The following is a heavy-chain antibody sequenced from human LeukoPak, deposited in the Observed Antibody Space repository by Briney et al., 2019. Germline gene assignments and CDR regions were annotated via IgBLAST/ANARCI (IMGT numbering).Heavy chain of an antibody. J-gene: IGHJ6*02. CDR2: ISGSGGST. D-gene: IGHD2-2*01. CDR1: GFTFSSYA. CDR3: ARYCSSTSCSRGYYYYYGMDV. Sequence: GGSLRLSCAASGFTFSSYAMSWVRQAPGRGLEWVSAISGSGGSTYYADSVKGRFTISRDNSKNTLYLQMNSLRAEDTAVYYCARYCSSTSCSRGYYYYYGMDVWGRGTTVTVSS. V-gene: IGHV3-23*01.